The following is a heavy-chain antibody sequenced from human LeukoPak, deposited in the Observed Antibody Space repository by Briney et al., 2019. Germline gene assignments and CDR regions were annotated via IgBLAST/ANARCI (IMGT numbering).Heavy chain of an antibody. CDR2: IYYSGST. CDR1: GDSISSSSYY. D-gene: IGHD2-2*02. V-gene: IGHV4-39*07. CDR3: ARASGYCSSTSCYTVLGFDP. J-gene: IGHJ5*01. Sequence: SETLSLTCTVSGDSISSSSYYWGWIRQPPGKGLEWIGSIYYSGSTYYNPSLKSRVTISVDPSKNQFSLKLSSVTAADTAVYYCARASGYCSSTSCYTVLGFDPWGQGTLVTVSS.